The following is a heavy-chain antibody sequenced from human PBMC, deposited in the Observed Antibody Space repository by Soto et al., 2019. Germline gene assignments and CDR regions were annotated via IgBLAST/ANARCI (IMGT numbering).Heavy chain of an antibody. CDR2: IYTSGST. J-gene: IGHJ3*02. CDR3: AREGRITIFGVVIIRGDAFDI. Sequence: KSSETLSLTCTVSGGSISSYYWSWIRQPAGKGLEWIGRIYTSGSTNYNPSLKSRVTMSVDTSKNQFSLKLSSVTAADTAVYYCAREGRITIFGVVIIRGDAFDIWGQGTMVTVSS. V-gene: IGHV4-4*07. D-gene: IGHD3-3*01. CDR1: GGSISSYY.